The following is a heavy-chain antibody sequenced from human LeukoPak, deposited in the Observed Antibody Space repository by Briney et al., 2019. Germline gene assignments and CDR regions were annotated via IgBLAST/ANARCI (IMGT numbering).Heavy chain of an antibody. CDR2: IYYSGST. Sequence: TTSETLSLTCTVSGGSISSYYWSWIRQPPGKGLEWIGYIYYSGSTNYNPSLKSRVTISVDTSKNQFSLKLSSVTAADTAVYYCAGTGHYYYYYYMDVWGKGTTVTVSS. V-gene: IGHV4-59*01. D-gene: IGHD6-13*01. CDR1: GGSISSYY. CDR3: AGTGHYYYYYYMDV. J-gene: IGHJ6*03.